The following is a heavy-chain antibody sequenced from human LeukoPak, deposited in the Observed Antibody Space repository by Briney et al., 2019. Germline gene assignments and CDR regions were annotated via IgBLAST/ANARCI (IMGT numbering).Heavy chain of an antibody. V-gene: IGHV4-39*01. CDR2: IYYSGST. CDR1: GGSISSSSYY. D-gene: IGHD2-15*01. Sequence: SETLSLTCTVSGGSISSSSYYWGWIRQPPGKGLEWIGSIYYSGSTYYNPSLKSRVTISVDTSRNQFSLQLNSVTAADTAVYYCARREFVGGSCYFDYWGQGTLVTVSS. CDR3: ARREFVGGSCYFDY. J-gene: IGHJ4*02.